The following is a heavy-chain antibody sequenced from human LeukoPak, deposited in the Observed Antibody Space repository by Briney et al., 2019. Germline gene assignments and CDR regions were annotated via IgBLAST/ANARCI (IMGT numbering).Heavy chain of an antibody. CDR3: AGSGSGSYYSPWYFDL. Sequence: PSQTLSLTCTVSGGSISSYYWSWIRQPPGKGLEWIGYIYYSGSTNYNPSLKSRVTISGDTSKNQFSLRLSSVTAADTAVYFCAGSGSGSYYSPWYFDLWGRGTLVTVSS. CDR1: GGSISSYY. CDR2: IYYSGST. J-gene: IGHJ2*01. V-gene: IGHV4-59*01. D-gene: IGHD3-10*01.